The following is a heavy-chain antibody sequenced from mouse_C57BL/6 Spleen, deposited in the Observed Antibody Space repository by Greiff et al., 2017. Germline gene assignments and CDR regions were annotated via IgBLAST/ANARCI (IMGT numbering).Heavy chain of an antibody. D-gene: IGHD2-3*01. V-gene: IGHV1-85*01. CDR3: ARPLDGYYFAY. J-gene: IGHJ3*01. Sequence: VQGVESGPELVKPGASVKLSCKASGYTFTSYDINWVKQRPGQGLEWIGWIYPRDGSTKYNEKFKGKATLTVDTSSSTAYMELHSLTSEDSAVYFCARPLDGYYFAYWGQGTLVTVSA. CDR1: GYTFTSYD. CDR2: IYPRDGST.